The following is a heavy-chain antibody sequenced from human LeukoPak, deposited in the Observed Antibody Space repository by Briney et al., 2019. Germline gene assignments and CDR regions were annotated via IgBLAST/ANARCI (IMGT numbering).Heavy chain of an antibody. Sequence: PSETLSLTCTVSGGSISSSSYYWGWIRQPPGKGLEWIGSIYYSGSTYYNPSLKSRVTISVDTSKNQFSLKLSSVTAADTAVYYCARGGMNYYDSSGYRAFDIWGQGTMVTVSS. CDR3: ARGGMNYYDSSGYRAFDI. J-gene: IGHJ3*02. CDR2: IYYSGST. V-gene: IGHV4-39*07. CDR1: GGSISSSSYY. D-gene: IGHD3-22*01.